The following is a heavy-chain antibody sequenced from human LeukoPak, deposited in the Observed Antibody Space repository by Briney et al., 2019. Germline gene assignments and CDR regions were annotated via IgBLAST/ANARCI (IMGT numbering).Heavy chain of an antibody. V-gene: IGHV3-30*03. CDR3: TRDPGGSPGYGVDV. D-gene: IGHD1-26*01. CDR1: GFTFSSYG. CDR2: ISYDGSNQ. Sequence: PGGSLRLSCAASGFTFSSYGMHWVRQAPGKGLEWVAVISYDGSNQYYADSVKGRFTISRDNAKNTLYLQMNSLRAEDTAVYYCTRDPGGSPGYGVDVWGQGTTVAVSS. J-gene: IGHJ6*02.